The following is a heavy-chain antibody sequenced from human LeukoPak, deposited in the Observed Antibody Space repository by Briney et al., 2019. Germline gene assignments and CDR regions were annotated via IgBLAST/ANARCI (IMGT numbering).Heavy chain of an antibody. J-gene: IGHJ4*02. Sequence: PGGTLRLSCEASGFTFSTYGMTWVRQAPGKGLEWVSAISGSGDSTFYADSVKGRLTISRDNSKNTLYLQMNSLRAEDTAVYYCARGPWRWFGELFFDYWGQGTLVTVSS. CDR2: ISGSGDST. V-gene: IGHV3-23*01. D-gene: IGHD3-10*01. CDR1: GFTFSTYG. CDR3: ARGPWRWFGELFFDY.